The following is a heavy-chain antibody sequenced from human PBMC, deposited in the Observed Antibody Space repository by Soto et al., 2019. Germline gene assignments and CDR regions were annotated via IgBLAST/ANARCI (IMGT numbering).Heavy chain of an antibody. Sequence: SETLSLTCTVSGGSISSGGYYWSWIRQHPGKGLEWIGYIYYSGSTYYNPSLKSRVTISVDTSKNQFSLKLSSVTAAETAVYYCARDGWPAHYYGSGNDDAFDIWGQGTMVTVSS. CDR3: ARDGWPAHYYGSGNDDAFDI. D-gene: IGHD3-10*01. CDR2: IYYSGST. J-gene: IGHJ3*02. V-gene: IGHV4-31*03. CDR1: GGSISSGGYY.